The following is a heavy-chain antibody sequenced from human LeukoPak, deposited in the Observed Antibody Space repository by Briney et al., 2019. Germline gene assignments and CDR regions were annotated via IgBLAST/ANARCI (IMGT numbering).Heavy chain of an antibody. J-gene: IGHJ4*02. V-gene: IGHV1-2*02. CDR2: INPNSGGT. Sequence: ASVKVSCKASGYTFTGYYMHWVRQAPGQGLEWMGWINPNSGGTNYAQKFQGRVTMTRDTSISTAYLELSRLRSDDTAVYYCPRERGDGYPFDFWGQGTLVTVSS. D-gene: IGHD5-24*01. CDR3: PRERGDGYPFDF. CDR1: GYTFTGYY.